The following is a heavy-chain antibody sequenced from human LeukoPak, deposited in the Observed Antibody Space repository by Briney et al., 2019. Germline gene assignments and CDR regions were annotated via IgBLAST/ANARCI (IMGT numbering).Heavy chain of an antibody. D-gene: IGHD3-3*01. Sequence: PGGSLRLSCPASGFTFSSYWMHWVRQAPGKGLVWVSRINSDGSSTSYADSVKGRFTISRDNAKNTLYLQMNSLRAEDTAVYYCARVYYDFWSGYSHCFDYWGQGTLVTVSS. CDR1: GFTFSSYW. CDR3: ARVYYDFWSGYSHCFDY. CDR2: INSDGSST. V-gene: IGHV3-74*01. J-gene: IGHJ4*02.